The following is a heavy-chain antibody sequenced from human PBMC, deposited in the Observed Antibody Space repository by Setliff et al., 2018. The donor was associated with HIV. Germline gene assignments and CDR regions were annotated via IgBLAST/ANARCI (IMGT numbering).Heavy chain of an antibody. D-gene: IGHD5-18*01. CDR2: ISYSGST. CDR1: GASIRSQY. CDR3: ARTRGYSYRTLAGFDY. Sequence: ETLSLTCTVSGASIRSQYWSWIRKPPGKGLEWIGYISYSGSTNYNPSLESRVAMSVDTSKQQFSLEVSSVTAADTAVYYCARTRGYSYRTLAGFDYWGRGSLVTVSS. V-gene: IGHV4-59*11. J-gene: IGHJ4*01.